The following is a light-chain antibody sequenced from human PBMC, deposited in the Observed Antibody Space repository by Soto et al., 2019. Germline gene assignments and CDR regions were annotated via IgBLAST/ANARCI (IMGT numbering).Light chain of an antibody. CDR3: QQYNSYSLT. V-gene: IGKV1-5*01. CDR1: QSISNW. J-gene: IGKJ1*01. Sequence: DLQMTQAPSTPSASLGDKVTITCRASQSISNWLAWYQQKPGKAPKLLIYDASSLESGVPSRFSGSGSGTEFTLTISSLQPDDFATYYCQQYNSYSLTFGQGTKV. CDR2: DAS.